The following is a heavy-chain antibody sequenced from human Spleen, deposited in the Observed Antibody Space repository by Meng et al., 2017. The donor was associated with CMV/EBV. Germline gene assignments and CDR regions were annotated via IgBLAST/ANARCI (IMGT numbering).Heavy chain of an antibody. D-gene: IGHD3-10*01. V-gene: IGHV1-2*02. CDR1: GYSLSGYY. CDR2: FNPKKGGT. J-gene: IGHJ4*02. Sequence: ASVKVSCKASGYSLSGYYLHWVRQAPGQGLEWVGWFNPKKGGTLYAQTFQGRVTMTRDTSINTAYMELSSLRPDDTATYYCARDLGYGSGSYLMYYFDYWGQGSLVTVSS. CDR3: ARDLGYGSGSYLMYYFDY.